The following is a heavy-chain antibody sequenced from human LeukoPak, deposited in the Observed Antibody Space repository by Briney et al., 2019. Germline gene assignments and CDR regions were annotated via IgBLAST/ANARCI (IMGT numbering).Heavy chain of an antibody. V-gene: IGHV3-30-3*01. CDR1: GFTFSSYA. Sequence: PGGSLRLSCAASGFTFSSYAMHWVRQAPGKGLEWVAVISYDGSNKYYADSVKGRFTISRDNSKNTLYLQMNSLRAEDTAVYYRAGDYDFWSGPGGYWGQGTLVTVSS. J-gene: IGHJ4*02. CDR3: AGDYDFWSGPGGY. D-gene: IGHD3-3*01. CDR2: ISYDGSNK.